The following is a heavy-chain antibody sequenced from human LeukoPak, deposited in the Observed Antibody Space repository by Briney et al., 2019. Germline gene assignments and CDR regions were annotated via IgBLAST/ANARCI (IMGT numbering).Heavy chain of an antibody. J-gene: IGHJ4*02. CDR2: ISSSGSTI. CDR3: ARDGDYVWGSYRYCDY. Sequence: GGSLRLSCAASGFTFSDYYMSWIRQAPGKGLEWVSYISSSGSTIYYADSVKGRFTISRDNAKNSLYLQINSLRAEDTAVYYCARDGDYVWGSYRYCDYWGQGTLVTVSS. D-gene: IGHD3-16*02. CDR1: GFTFSDYY. V-gene: IGHV3-11*04.